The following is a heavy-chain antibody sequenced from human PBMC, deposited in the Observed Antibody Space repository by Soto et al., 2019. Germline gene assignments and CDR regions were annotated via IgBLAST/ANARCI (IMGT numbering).Heavy chain of an antibody. CDR3: ARKARILLAPAARNYYYYGMDV. Sequence: SVKVSCKASGGTFSSYAISWVRQAPGQGLEWMGGFIPIFGTANYAQKFQGRVTITADESTSTAYMELSSLRSEDTAVYYCARKARILLAPAARNYYYYGMDVWATGTTATVSS. V-gene: IGHV1-69*13. D-gene: IGHD2-2*01. J-gene: IGHJ6*04. CDR1: GGTFSSYA. CDR2: FIPIFGTA.